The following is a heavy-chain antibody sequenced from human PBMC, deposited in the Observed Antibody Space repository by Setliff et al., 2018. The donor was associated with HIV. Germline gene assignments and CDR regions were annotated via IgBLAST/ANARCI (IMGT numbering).Heavy chain of an antibody. CDR1: GFSFSDYY. CDR2: IDDSGRIR. J-gene: IGHJ4*02. CDR3: ARPKERIAHGLEH. D-gene: IGHD2-21*01. V-gene: IGHV3-11*01. Sequence: GGSLRLSCIASGFSFSDYYMAWIRQTTGKGLEWISYIDDSGRIRDYAGSVKGRFTISRDNTKNSLYLLMDSLTVEDTAIYFCARPKERIAHGLEHWGQGAQVTVSS.